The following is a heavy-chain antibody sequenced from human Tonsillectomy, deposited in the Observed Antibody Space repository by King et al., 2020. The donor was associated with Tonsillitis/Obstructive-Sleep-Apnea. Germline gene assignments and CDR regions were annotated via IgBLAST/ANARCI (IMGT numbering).Heavy chain of an antibody. Sequence: QLVQSGAEVKKPGAAVKGSCKASGYTFTRYYMHWVRQSPGHGLEWMGIINPSGGSTRYPQKFQGRVTMTRETSTSTVYMELSSLRSEDTAVYYCARESCSSTSCYENYYMDVWGKGTTVTVSS. J-gene: IGHJ6*03. CDR2: INPSGGST. V-gene: IGHV1-46*01. CDR3: ARESCSSTSCYENYYMDV. CDR1: GYTFTRYY. D-gene: IGHD2-2*01.